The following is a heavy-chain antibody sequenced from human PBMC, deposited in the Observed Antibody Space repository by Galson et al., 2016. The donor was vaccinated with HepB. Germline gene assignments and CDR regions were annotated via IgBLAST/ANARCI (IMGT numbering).Heavy chain of an antibody. J-gene: IGHJ4*02. CDR2: IHHRGST. Sequence: LSLTCAVSGDSISSGGNSWSWIRQPPGKGLEWIGYIHHRGSTYYNPSLKSRVTISVDRSKNQFSLNLSSVTAADTAVYFCARVVVYAAFRWGKKKEEYYFDYWGQGTLVTVSS. CDR1: GDSISSGGNS. CDR3: ARVVVYAAFRWGKKKEEYYFDY. D-gene: IGHD2-8*02. V-gene: IGHV4-30-2*01.